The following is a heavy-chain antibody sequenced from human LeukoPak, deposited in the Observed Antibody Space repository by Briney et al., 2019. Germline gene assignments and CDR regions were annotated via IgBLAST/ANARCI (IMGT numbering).Heavy chain of an antibody. Sequence: GGSLRLSCAVSGITLSNYGMSWVRQAPGKGLEWVAGISDSGGTTNYADSVKGRFTVSRDNPKNTLYLQMNSLRAEDTAVYFCAKRGVVIRVILVGCLKQAYYFESWGQGVLVTVSS. D-gene: IGHD3-22*01. CDR1: GITLSNYG. CDR3: AKRGVVIRVILVGCLKQAYYFES. CDR2: ISDSGGTT. V-gene: IGHV3-23*01. J-gene: IGHJ4*02.